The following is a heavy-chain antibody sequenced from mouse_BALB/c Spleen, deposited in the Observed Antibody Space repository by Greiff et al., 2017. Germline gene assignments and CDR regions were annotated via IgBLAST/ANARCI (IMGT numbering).Heavy chain of an antibody. CDR1: GFDFSRYW. J-gene: IGHJ4*01. V-gene: IGHV4-1*02. Sequence: EVKLLESGGGLVQPGGSLKLSCAASGFDFSRYWMSWVRQAPGKGLEWIGEINPDSSTINYTPSLKDKFIISRDNAKNTLYLQMSKVRSEDTALYYCARLTTATDYYAMDYWGQGTSVTVSS. CDR3: ARLTTATDYYAMDY. D-gene: IGHD1-2*01. CDR2: INPDSSTI.